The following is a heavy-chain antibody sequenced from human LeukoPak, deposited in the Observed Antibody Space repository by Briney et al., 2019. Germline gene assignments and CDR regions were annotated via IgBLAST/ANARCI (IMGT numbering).Heavy chain of an antibody. D-gene: IGHD2-15*01. Sequence: GGSLRLSCAASGFTFSTCAMHWVRQAPGKGLEWVAIISYDGSNKYYPDSVKGRFTVSRDNSKNTLYLQMNSLRAEDTAVYYCAKRGYCSGGSCYSFDYWGQGTLVTVSS. J-gene: IGHJ4*02. CDR2: ISYDGSNK. CDR3: AKRGYCSGGSCYSFDY. CDR1: GFTFSTCA. V-gene: IGHV3-30-3*02.